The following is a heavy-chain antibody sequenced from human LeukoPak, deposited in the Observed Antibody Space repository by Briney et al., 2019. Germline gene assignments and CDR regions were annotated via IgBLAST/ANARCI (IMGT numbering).Heavy chain of an antibody. CDR3: ARVRGQKILWFGELFPNDAFDI. CDR1: GFTFSSYW. CDR2: IKQDGSEK. J-gene: IGHJ3*02. D-gene: IGHD3-10*01. Sequence: GGSLRLSCAASGFTFSSYWMSWVRQAPGKGLEWVANIKQDGSEKYYVDSVKGRFTISRDNAKNSLYLQMNSLRAEDTAVYYCARVRGQKILWFGELFPNDAFDIWGQGTMVTVSS. V-gene: IGHV3-7*01.